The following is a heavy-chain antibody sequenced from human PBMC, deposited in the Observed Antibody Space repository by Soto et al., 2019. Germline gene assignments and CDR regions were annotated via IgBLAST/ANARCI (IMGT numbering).Heavy chain of an antibody. CDR3: ATLGGYTLGTADFDY. CDR2: IGVRHTHI. J-gene: IGHJ4*02. D-gene: IGHD5-18*01. Sequence: GGSLRLSCAASGFTFSSYGMHWVRQAPGKGLEWVSSIGVRHTHIYYADSVKGRFTISRDDAKNSLYLQMNSLRAEDTAVYYCATLGGYTLGTADFDYWGQGALVTVSS. V-gene: IGHV3-21*01. CDR1: GFTFSSYG.